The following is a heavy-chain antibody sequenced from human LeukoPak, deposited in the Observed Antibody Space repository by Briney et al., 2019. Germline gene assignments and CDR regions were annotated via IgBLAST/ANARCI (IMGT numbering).Heavy chain of an antibody. CDR2: INAYNGNT. CDR3: ARDGSRRDGYNSGLDY. CDR1: GYTFTNYG. Sequence: ASVKVSCRASGYTFTNYGISWVRQAPGQGLEWMGWINAYNGNTKYAQKFQGRGTMTTDTSTSTAYMELRSLRSDDTAVYYCARDGSRRDGYNSGLDYWGQGTLVTVSS. V-gene: IGHV1-18*01. J-gene: IGHJ4*02. D-gene: IGHD5-24*01.